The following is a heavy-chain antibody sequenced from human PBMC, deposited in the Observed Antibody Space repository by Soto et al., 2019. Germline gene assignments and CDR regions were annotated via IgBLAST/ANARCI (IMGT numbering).Heavy chain of an antibody. V-gene: IGHV1-69*13. CDR1: CVTVSSYA. D-gene: IGHD3-3*01. CDR2: IIPIFGTA. J-gene: IGHJ6*02. Sequence: XVNVSCKASCVTVSSYAISWVRQARGQGLEWMGGIIPIFGTADYAQKFQGRVTITADEATSTAYMELSSLRSEGTAVYYCARGVDFWRGYSLPYYYYGMDVWGPGTTVTVSS. CDR3: ARGVDFWRGYSLPYYYYGMDV.